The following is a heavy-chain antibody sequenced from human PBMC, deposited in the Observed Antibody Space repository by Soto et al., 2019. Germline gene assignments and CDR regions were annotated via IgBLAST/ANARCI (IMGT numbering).Heavy chain of an antibody. Sequence: EVQFVESVGVLLQPGGSLRLSCAASGFTFSNYEMNWVRQAPGKGLEWVSYISRSGSTIYYADSVKGRFTISRDDAKNSLYLQMNSLRADDTAVYYCARQSFSASPNFFDYWGQGTLVSVSS. V-gene: IGHV3-48*03. CDR3: ARQSFSASPNFFDY. D-gene: IGHD3-3*02. CDR2: ISRSGSTI. CDR1: GFTFSNYE. J-gene: IGHJ4*02.